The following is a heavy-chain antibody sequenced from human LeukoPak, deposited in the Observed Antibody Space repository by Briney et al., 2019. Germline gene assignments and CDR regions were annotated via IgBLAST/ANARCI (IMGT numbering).Heavy chain of an antibody. CDR1: GGTFSSYA. CDR3: ARVPLRFLEWLYLDY. Sequence: ASVKVSCKASGGTFSSYAISCLRQAPGLGLEWVGGIIPIFGTANYAQKFQGRVTITTDESTSTAYMELSSLRSEDTAVYYCARVPLRFLEWLYLDYWGQGTLVTVSS. CDR2: IIPIFGTA. J-gene: IGHJ4*02. V-gene: IGHV1-69*05. D-gene: IGHD3-3*01.